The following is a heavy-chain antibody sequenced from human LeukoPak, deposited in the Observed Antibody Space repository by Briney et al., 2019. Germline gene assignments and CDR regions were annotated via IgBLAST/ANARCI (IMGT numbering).Heavy chain of an antibody. CDR2: ISAYNRNT. CDR1: GYTFTNYG. D-gene: IGHD3-22*01. Sequence: ASVKVSCKASGYTFTNYGIIWVRQAPGQGLEWMGWISAYNRNTNYAQNLQGRVTTTTDTSTNTAYMELRSLRSDDTALYYCARWLRGYNDWFDPWGQGTLVTVSS. J-gene: IGHJ5*02. V-gene: IGHV1-18*01. CDR3: ARWLRGYNDWFDP.